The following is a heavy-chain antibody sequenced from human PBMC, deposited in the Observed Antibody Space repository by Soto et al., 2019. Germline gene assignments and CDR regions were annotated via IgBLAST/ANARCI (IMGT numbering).Heavy chain of an antibody. J-gene: IGHJ4*02. D-gene: IGHD6-19*01. V-gene: IGHV3-23*01. CDR1: GFTFSTYA. CDR2: IIGSGDST. CDR3: TKERSSGCNFDS. Sequence: EVQLLESGGGLVQPGGSLRLSCAASGFTFSTYAMSWVRQAPGRGLEWVSTIIGSGDSTYYADSAKGRFTISRDNSKNTSYLQMNSLRPDDTAVYYCTKERSSGCNFDSWGQGTLVIVSS.